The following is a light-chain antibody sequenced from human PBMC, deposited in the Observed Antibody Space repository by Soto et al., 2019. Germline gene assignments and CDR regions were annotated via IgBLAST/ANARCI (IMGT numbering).Light chain of an antibody. CDR2: RNN. Sequence: SVLTQPPSASGTPGQRVTISCSGSSSNVGSNYVYWYQQLPGTAPKLLIYRNNQRPSGVPDRFSGSKSGTSASLAITGLPSEDEGDYYCAAWDVSLRGQVFGGGTKVTVL. CDR1: SSNVGSNY. CDR3: AAWDVSLRGQV. V-gene: IGLV1-47*01. J-gene: IGLJ3*02.